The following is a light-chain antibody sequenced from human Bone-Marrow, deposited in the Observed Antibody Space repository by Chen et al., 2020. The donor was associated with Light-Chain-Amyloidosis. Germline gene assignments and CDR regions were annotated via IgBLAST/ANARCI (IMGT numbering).Light chain of an antibody. CDR2: RDT. CDR3: QSADSSGTYEVI. CDR1: ALTTKY. J-gene: IGLJ2*01. Sequence: SYELTQPPSVSVSPGQTARITCSGDALTTKYADGYKQKPGQAPVLVIHRDTERPSGISERFSASSSGTTATLTISGVQAEDEADYHCQSADSSGTYEVIFGGGTKLTVL. V-gene: IGLV3-25*03.